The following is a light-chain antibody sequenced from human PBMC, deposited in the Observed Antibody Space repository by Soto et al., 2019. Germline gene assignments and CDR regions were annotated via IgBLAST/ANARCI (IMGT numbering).Light chain of an antibody. V-gene: IGKV1-5*03. CDR2: KAS. CDR3: QQYRSYPIT. J-gene: IGKJ4*01. CDR1: QSIDNW. Sequence: DIQMTQSPSTLSASVGDRVTITCRASQSIDNWLAWYQQKPGKAPKLLIYKASNLESGVPSRFSGSESGTEFTLTISSLQPDDFATYYCQQYRSYPITFGGGTKVEIK.